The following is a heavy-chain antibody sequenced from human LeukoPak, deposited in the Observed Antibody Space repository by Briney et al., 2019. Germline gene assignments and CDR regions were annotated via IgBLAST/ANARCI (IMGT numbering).Heavy chain of an antibody. J-gene: IGHJ3*02. Sequence: SGTLSLICAVSGGSICSSNWWSWVREPPGKGLVWIGEIYHSGRTNYNPSLKSRVTISVDKSKDQLSLKLSSVTAADTAVYYCARSYGSGTYDAFDIWGQGTMVTVSS. CDR1: GGSICSSNW. CDR2: IYHSGRT. D-gene: IGHD3-10*01. CDR3: ARSYGSGTYDAFDI. V-gene: IGHV4-4*02.